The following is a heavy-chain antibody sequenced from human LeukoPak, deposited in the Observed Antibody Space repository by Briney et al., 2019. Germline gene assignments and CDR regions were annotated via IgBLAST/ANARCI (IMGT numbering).Heavy chain of an antibody. CDR1: GGSISSYY. Sequence: SETLSLTCTVSGGSISSYYWSWIRQPPGKGLEWIGYIYYSGSTNYNPSLKSRVTISVDTSKNQFSLKLSSVTAADTAVYYCARDSGGYYFDYWGQGTLVTVSS. CDR2: IYYSGST. CDR3: ARDSGGYYFDY. D-gene: IGHD3-10*01. V-gene: IGHV4-59*01. J-gene: IGHJ4*02.